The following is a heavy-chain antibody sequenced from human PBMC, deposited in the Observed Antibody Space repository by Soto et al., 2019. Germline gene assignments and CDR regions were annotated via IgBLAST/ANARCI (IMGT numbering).Heavy chain of an antibody. D-gene: IGHD5-12*01. V-gene: IGHV1-8*01. CDR1: GYTFTSYD. CDR3: ARTIMGDYGLDV. CDR2: MNPNSGNT. Sequence: QVQLVQSGAEVKKPGASVKVSCKASGYTFTSYDINWVRQATGQGLEWMGWMNPNSGNTGYAQKVQGRVTMTRNTSIGTAYMELSSLRSEDKEVYYCARTIMGDYGLDVWGQGTTVTVSS. J-gene: IGHJ6*02.